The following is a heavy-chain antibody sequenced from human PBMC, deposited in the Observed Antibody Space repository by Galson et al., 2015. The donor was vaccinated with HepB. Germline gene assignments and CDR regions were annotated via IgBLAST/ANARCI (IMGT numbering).Heavy chain of an antibody. CDR2: ISGSGGST. J-gene: IGHJ6*02. D-gene: IGHD6-13*01. Sequence: SLRLSCAASGFTFSSYAMSWVRQAPGKGLEWVSAISGSGGSTYYADSVKGRFTISRDNSKNTLYLQMNSLRAEDTAVYYCAKVAQQLVLGRGGYYYYGMDVWGQGTTVTVSS. CDR3: AKVAQQLVLGRGGYYYYGMDV. V-gene: IGHV3-23*01. CDR1: GFTFSSYA.